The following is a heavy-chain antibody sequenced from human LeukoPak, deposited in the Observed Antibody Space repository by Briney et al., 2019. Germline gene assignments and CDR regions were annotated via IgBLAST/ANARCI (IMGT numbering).Heavy chain of an antibody. V-gene: IGHV1-18*01. Sequence: GASVTVSCLASRYTFTSYGIREVRQAAGQGGAGMGWINHYYWNTHLPQKLQGRVTLTTDPSTRTAYMEVGGLRSDGTGGYFCARDIVGYGSGGSCYDFDYSSEGTLVTVSS. CDR2: INHYYWNT. CDR1: RYTFTSYG. J-gene: IGHJ4*02. CDR3: ARDIVGYGSGGSCYDFDY. D-gene: IGHD2-15*01.